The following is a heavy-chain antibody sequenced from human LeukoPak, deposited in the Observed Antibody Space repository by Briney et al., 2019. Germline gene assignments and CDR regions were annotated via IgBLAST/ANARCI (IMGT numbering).Heavy chain of an antibody. D-gene: IGHD5-18*01. CDR3: ARARGYRNWFDP. V-gene: IGHV3-11*06. J-gene: IGHJ5*02. CDR2: ISSSSSYT. CDR1: GFTFSDYY. Sequence: PGGSLRLSCAASGFTFSDYYMSWIRQAPGKGLEWVSYISSSSSYTNYADSVKGRFTISRDNAKNSLYLQMNSLRAEDTAVYYCARARGYRNWFDPWGQGTLVTVSS.